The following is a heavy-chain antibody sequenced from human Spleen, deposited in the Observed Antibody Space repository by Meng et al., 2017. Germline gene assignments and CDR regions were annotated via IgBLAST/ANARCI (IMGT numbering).Heavy chain of an antibody. D-gene: IGHD6-19*01. CDR1: GGSVSSRNYY. Sequence: SETLSLTCTVSGGSVSSRNYYWGWIRQPPGKGLEWIGRIYFNGGAEYNPSLKSRVTISVDTSKNQFSLKLSSVTAADTAVYYCARGNQQWLTYYYYGMDVWGQGTTVTVSS. V-gene: IGHV4-39*07. CDR2: IYFNGGA. J-gene: IGHJ6*02. CDR3: ARGNQQWLTYYYYGMDV.